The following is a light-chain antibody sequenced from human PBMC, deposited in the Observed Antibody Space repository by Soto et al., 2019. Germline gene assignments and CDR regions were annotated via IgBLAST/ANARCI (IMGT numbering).Light chain of an antibody. J-gene: IGKJ1*01. CDR2: AAS. CDR1: QSISSY. CDR3: QQYYSYPRT. Sequence: DIQMTQSPSSLSASVGDRFSIACLASQSISSYLNWYQQKPGKAPKLLIYAASTLQSGVPSRFSGSGSGTDFTLTISCLQSEDFATYYCQQYYSYPRTFGQGTKVDI. V-gene: IGKV1-39*01.